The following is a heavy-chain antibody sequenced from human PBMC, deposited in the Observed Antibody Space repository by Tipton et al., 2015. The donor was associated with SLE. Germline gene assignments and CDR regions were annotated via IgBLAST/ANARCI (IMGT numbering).Heavy chain of an antibody. V-gene: IGHV4-34*01. D-gene: IGHD3-9*01. Sequence: TLSLTCSIYGGSFGGYYWSWIRQPPGKGLEWIGEINHGGSTNYNPSLKSRVTISVDTSKNQFSLKLSSVTAADTAVYYCARDRGRDYDTLTGYRRHWGQGTLVAASS. CDR1: GGSFGGYY. CDR2: INHGGST. CDR3: ARDRGRDYDTLTGYRRH. J-gene: IGHJ4*02.